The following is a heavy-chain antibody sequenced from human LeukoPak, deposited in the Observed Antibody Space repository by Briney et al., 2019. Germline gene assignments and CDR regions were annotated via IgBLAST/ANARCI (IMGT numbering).Heavy chain of an antibody. CDR2: ISTSSSYI. CDR1: GFTFSSYN. CDR3: ARDREGFGESYFDY. Sequence: PGGSLRLSCAASGFTFSSYNMNWVRQAPGKGLEWVSFISTSSSYIYYADSVKGRFTISRDNAKNSLYLQMNSLRAEDTAMYYCARDREGFGESYFDYWGQGTLVTISS. J-gene: IGHJ4*02. V-gene: IGHV3-21*01. D-gene: IGHD3-10*01.